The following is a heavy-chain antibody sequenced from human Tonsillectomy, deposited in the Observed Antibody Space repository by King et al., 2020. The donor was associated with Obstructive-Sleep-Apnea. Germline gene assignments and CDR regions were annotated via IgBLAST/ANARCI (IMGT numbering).Heavy chain of an antibody. CDR2: ISRSGSTI. Sequence: VQLVESGGGLVKPGGSLRLSCAASGFTFNDYYMIWIRQAPGKGLEWVSYISRSGSTIYYADSVKGRFTISRDNAKNSLYLQMNSLRAEDTALYYCAKDQEEISGAVFDYWGQGTLVTVSS. J-gene: IGHJ4*02. CDR1: GFTFNDYY. CDR3: AKDQEEISGAVFDY. V-gene: IGHV3-11*01. D-gene: IGHD3-16*02.